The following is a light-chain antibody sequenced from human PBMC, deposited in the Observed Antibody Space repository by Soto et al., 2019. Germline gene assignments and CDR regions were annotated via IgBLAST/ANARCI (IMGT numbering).Light chain of an antibody. V-gene: IGKV1-5*01. CDR2: DAS. J-gene: IGKJ2*01. CDR3: QQYHSYYT. CDR1: QSISSW. Sequence: DIQMTQSPSTLSASVGARVTITCRASQSISSWLAWYQQKPGKAPKLLIYDASSLESGVPSRFSGSGSGTEFTLTISSLQPDDFATYYCQQYHSYYTFGQGTKLEIK.